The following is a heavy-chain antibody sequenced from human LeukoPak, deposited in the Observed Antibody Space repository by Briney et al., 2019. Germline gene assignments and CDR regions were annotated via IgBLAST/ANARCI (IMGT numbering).Heavy chain of an antibody. Sequence: GGSLRLSCAASGFTFSSYEMNWVRQAPGKGLEWVSYISSSGSTIYYADSVKGRFTISRDNAKNSLYLQMNSLRAEDTALYYCARDGGYCSGGSCYINHYYMDVWGKGTTVTVSS. D-gene: IGHD2-15*01. J-gene: IGHJ6*03. CDR1: GFTFSSYE. CDR2: ISSSGSTI. V-gene: IGHV3-48*03. CDR3: ARDGGYCSGGSCYINHYYMDV.